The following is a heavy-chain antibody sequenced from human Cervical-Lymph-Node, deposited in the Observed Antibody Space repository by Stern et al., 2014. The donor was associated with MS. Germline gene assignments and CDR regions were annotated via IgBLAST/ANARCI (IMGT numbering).Heavy chain of an antibody. D-gene: IGHD2/OR15-2a*01. J-gene: IGHJ4*02. CDR3: ARGYFEGSY. V-gene: IGHV3-33*01. Sequence: VQLEESGGGVVQPGRSLRLSCAASGFTFSSYGMHLVRPAPGKGLEWLAVIWYDGSNKYYADSVKGRFTISRDNSKNTLYLQMNSLRAEDTAVYYCARGYFEGSYWGQGTLVTVSS. CDR1: GFTFSSYG. CDR2: IWYDGSNK.